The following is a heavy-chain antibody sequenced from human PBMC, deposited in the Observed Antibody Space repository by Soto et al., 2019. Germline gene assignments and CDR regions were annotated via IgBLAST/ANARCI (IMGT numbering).Heavy chain of an antibody. CDR1: GYSVTSYW. D-gene: IGHD6-19*01. J-gene: IGHJ5*02. CDR2: IYPGDSDT. V-gene: IGHV5-51*01. Sequence: PGEPLKISCKGSGYSVTSYWIGWVRQMPGKGLEWRGIIYPGDSDTRYSPSFQCQVTISADKSISTAYLQWSSLKASDTAMYYCARRGLEPTNGWFDPWGQGTLVTVSS. CDR3: ARRGLEPTNGWFDP.